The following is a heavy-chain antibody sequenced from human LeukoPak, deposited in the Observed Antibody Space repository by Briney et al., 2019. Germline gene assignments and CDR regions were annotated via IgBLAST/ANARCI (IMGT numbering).Heavy chain of an antibody. CDR3: ARGGRLSHGMDV. V-gene: IGHV4-31*03. D-gene: IGHD3-3*01. Sequence: SETPSLTCTVSGGSISSGGYYWSWIRQHPGKGLEWIGYIYYSGSTYYNPSLKRRVTISVDTSKNQFSLKLSSVTAADTAVYYCARGGRLSHGMDVWGQGTTVAVSS. J-gene: IGHJ6*02. CDR1: GGSISSGGYY. CDR2: IYYSGST.